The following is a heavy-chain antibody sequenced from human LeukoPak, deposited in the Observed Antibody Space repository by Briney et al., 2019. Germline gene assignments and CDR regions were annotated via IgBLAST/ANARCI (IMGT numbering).Heavy chain of an antibody. CDR1: GFLFNDHA. D-gene: IGHD3-22*01. J-gene: IGHJ4*02. V-gene: IGHV3-53*01. CDR2: IYSGGST. Sequence: GGSLRLSCAASGFLFNDHAMHWVRQAPGKGLEWVSVIYSGGSTYYADSVKGRFTISRDNSKNTLYLQMNSLRAEDTAVYYCAREGDSSGYIDYWGQGTLVTVSS. CDR3: AREGDSSGYIDY.